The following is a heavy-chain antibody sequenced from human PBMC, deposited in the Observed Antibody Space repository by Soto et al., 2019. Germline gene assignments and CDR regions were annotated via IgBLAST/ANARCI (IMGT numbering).Heavy chain of an antibody. CDR2: ISYDGDDQ. Sequence: QLVESGGGVVQPGTSLRLSCVASEFTLSSYGMHWVRQAPGKGLEWVAAISYDGDDQYYGDSVRGRFTISRDNSKRTVYLQLKSLRADVTGVYYCAKDRGHIAVAAITGGGDFHIWGRGTMVAVSS. J-gene: IGHJ3*02. V-gene: IGHV3-30*18. CDR1: EFTLSSYG. D-gene: IGHD6-19*01. CDR3: AKDRGHIAVAAITGGGDFHI.